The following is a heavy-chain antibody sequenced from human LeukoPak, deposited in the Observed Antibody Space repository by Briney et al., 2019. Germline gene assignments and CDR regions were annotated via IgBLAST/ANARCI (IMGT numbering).Heavy chain of an antibody. V-gene: IGHV4-39*01. CDR3: ASHHYGMDV. Sequence: SESLSLTCSVSGGSISSSSYYWGWIRQPPGKGLEWIGSLYYSGSTFYNPSLKSRVTISVDASRNQFSLRLSSVTAADTAVYYCASHHYGMDVWGQGTSVSVSS. J-gene: IGHJ6*02. CDR1: GGSISSSSYY. CDR2: LYYSGST.